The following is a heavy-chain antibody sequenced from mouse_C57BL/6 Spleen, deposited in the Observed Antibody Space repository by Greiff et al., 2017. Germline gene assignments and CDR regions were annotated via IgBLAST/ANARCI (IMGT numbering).Heavy chain of an antibody. CDR3: AREAQAFFDD. D-gene: IGHD3-2*02. CDR1: GYTFTSYW. CDR2: IYPGSGST. V-gene: IGHV1-55*01. J-gene: IGHJ2*01. Sequence: QVQLQQPGAELVKPVASVKMSCKASGYTFTSYWITWVKQRPGQGLEWIGNIYPGSGSTNYNEKFKSKATLTVDTSSSTAYMQLSSLTSEDSAVYYWAREAQAFFDDWGQGTTLTVSS.